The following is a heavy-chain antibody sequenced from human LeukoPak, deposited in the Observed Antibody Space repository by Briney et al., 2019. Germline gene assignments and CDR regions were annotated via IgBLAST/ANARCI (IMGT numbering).Heavy chain of an antibody. CDR3: ARQVGYGDYLNWFDP. V-gene: IGHV4-39*01. Sequence: SQTLSLTCTVSGGSISSSSYYWGWIRQPPGKGLEWIGSIYYSGSTYYNPSLKSRVTISVDTSKNQFSLKLSSVTAADTAVYYCARQVGYGDYLNWFDPWGQGTLVTVSS. CDR2: IYYSGST. D-gene: IGHD4-17*01. J-gene: IGHJ5*02. CDR1: GGSISSSSYY.